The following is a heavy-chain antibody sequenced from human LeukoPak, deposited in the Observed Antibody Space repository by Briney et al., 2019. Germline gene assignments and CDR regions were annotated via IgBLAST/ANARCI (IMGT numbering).Heavy chain of an antibody. J-gene: IGHJ4*02. CDR3: ARVSGYSYEGYFDY. CDR2: INPNSGGT. V-gene: IGHV1-2*02. CDR1: GYTFTGYY. Sequence: ASVKVSCKASGYTFTGYYMHWVRQAPGQGLEWMGWINPNSGGTNSAQRFQGRVTMTRDTSISTAYMELSRLRSDDTALYYCARVSGYSYEGYFDYWGQGTLVTVSS. D-gene: IGHD5-18*01.